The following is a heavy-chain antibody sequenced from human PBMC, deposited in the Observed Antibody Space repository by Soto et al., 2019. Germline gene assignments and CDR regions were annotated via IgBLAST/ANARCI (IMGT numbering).Heavy chain of an antibody. Sequence: GGSLRLSCVASGFTFKYDWMSWVRQSPGKGLEWVANINDDGSEEYYLDSVRGRFTISRDNAKNSLFLHMNSLTTEDTAVYFCARELIVGPAEYFQDWGQGTRVTV. CDR3: ARELIVGPAEYFQD. CDR1: GFTFKYDW. V-gene: IGHV3-7*01. J-gene: IGHJ1*01. D-gene: IGHD1-26*01. CDR2: INDDGSEE.